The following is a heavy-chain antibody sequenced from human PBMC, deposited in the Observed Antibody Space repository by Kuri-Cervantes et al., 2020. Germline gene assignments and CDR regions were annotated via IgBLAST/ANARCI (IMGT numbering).Heavy chain of an antibody. CDR1: GFTFDDYA. CDR3: ASTKWELLNTPPLDY. J-gene: IGHJ4*02. Sequence: SLKISCAASGFTFDDYAMHWVRQAPGKGLEWVSGISWNSGSIGYADSVKGRFTISRDNAKNFLYLQMNSLRAEDTALYYCASTKWELLNTPPLDYWGQGTLVTVSS. V-gene: IGHV3-9*01. D-gene: IGHD1-26*01. CDR2: ISWNSGSI.